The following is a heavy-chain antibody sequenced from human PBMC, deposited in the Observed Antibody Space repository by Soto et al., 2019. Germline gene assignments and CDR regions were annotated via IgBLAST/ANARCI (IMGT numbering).Heavy chain of an antibody. J-gene: IGHJ6*02. Sequence: SLTCTVSGGSISSYYWSWIRQPPGKGLEWIGYIYYSGSTNYNPSLKSRVTISVDTSKNQFSLKLSSVTAADTAVYYCAGDLGGGEDVWGHGTTVTVYS. CDR3: AGDLGGGEDV. V-gene: IGHV4-59*01. CDR1: GGSISSYY. CDR2: IYYSGST. D-gene: IGHD3-16*01.